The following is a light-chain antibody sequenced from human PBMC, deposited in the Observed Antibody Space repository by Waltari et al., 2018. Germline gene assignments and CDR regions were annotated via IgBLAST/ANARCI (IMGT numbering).Light chain of an antibody. CDR1: DLDNNY. J-gene: IGLJ3*02. V-gene: IGLV3-1*01. CDR3: QAWDSGTV. Sequence: SRELTQPPSVSVSPGQTASISCSGDDLDNNYAHWAQQKPGRPPVLVIHQNNKRPSGIPDRFSGSKSGKTATLTISGTQAMDEADYYCQAWDSGTVFGGGTKLTVL. CDR2: QNN.